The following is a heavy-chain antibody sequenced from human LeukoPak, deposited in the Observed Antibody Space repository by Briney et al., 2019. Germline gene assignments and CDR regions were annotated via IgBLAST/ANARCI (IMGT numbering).Heavy chain of an antibody. J-gene: IGHJ3*02. CDR2: INHSGST. CDR1: GGSISSYY. V-gene: IGHV4-34*01. CDR3: ARQGGIPDIVVVPAAKDAFDI. Sequence: PSETLSLTCTVSGGSISSYYWSWIRQPPGKGLEWIGEINHSGSTNYNPSLKSRVTISVDTSKNQFSLKLSSVTAADTAVYYCARQGGIPDIVVVPAAKDAFDIWGQGTMVTVSS. D-gene: IGHD2-2*01.